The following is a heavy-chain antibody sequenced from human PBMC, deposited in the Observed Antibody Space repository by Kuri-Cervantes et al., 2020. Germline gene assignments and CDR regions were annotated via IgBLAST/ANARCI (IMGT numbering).Heavy chain of an antibody. CDR3: ARDGRRYSYGSVGYIFDY. D-gene: IGHD5-18*01. CDR2: ISSDESHI. V-gene: IGHV3-30*01. CDR1: EFTLSSFA. Sequence: GGSLRLSCTASEFTLSSFAMHWVRQAPGRGLEWVAVISSDESHIYYADSVKGRFTISRDSSKNTLYLQMDSLRAEDTAVYYCARDGRRYSYGSVGYIFDYWGQGTLVTVSS. J-gene: IGHJ4*02.